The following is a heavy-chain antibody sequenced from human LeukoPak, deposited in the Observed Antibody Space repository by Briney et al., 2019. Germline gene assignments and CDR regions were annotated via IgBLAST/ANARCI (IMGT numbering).Heavy chain of an antibody. Sequence: ASVTVSCTASGYTFTGYYMNWVRQAPGQGLEWMGWINPNSGGTNYAQKFQGRGTMTRDTSISTAYMELSRLRSDDAVVYYCARVYIDDFWSGFTPYYDYHYMDVWGKGTTVTVSS. D-gene: IGHD3-3*01. J-gene: IGHJ6*03. CDR1: GYTFTGYY. CDR3: ARVYIDDFWSGFTPYYDYHYMDV. V-gene: IGHV1-2*02. CDR2: INPNSGGT.